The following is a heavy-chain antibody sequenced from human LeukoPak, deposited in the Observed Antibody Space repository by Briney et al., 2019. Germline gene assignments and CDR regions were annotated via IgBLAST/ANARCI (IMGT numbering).Heavy chain of an antibody. Sequence: GGSLRLSCAASGFTFSSYGMTWVRQAPGKGQVWVSRVNSDGTSTTYADSVKGRFTISRDNAKNSLYLQMNSLRAEDTAVYYCARDRGGAYDFWSGYYTGYFDYWGQGTLVPVSS. CDR2: VNSDGTST. V-gene: IGHV3-74*01. D-gene: IGHD3-3*01. CDR3: ARDRGGAYDFWSGYYTGYFDY. CDR1: GFTFSSYG. J-gene: IGHJ4*02.